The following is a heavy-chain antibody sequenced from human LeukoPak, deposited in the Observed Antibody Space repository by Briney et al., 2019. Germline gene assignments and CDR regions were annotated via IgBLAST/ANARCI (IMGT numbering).Heavy chain of an antibody. V-gene: IGHV4-59*08. Sequence: SETLSLTCTVSGASVSSSYWDWMRQPPGKGLEWIGYIHNSGSTSYNPSLKSRLTIAIDRARNQLSLKLTSVSAADTAVYYCGRHGYSESDLSLPWGQGTLVTVSS. D-gene: IGHD5-12*01. CDR1: GASVSSSY. J-gene: IGHJ5*02. CDR2: IHNSGST. CDR3: GRHGYSESDLSLP.